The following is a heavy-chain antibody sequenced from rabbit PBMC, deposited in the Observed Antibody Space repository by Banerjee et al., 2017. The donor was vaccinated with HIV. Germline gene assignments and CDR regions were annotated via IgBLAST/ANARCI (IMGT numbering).Heavy chain of an antibody. V-gene: IGHV1S40*01. Sequence: QSLEESGGDLVKPGASLTLTCTASGFTLSTYWMCWVRQAPGKGLEWIACTDAGSGGSTYYATWAKGRFTISKISSTTVTLQMTSLTAADTATYFCAREDYVGYIGAGYYGYGMDLWGPGTLVTVS. CDR2: TDAGSGGST. CDR1: GFTLSTYW. D-gene: IGHD1-1*01. J-gene: IGHJ6*01. CDR3: AREDYVGYIGAGYYGYGMDL.